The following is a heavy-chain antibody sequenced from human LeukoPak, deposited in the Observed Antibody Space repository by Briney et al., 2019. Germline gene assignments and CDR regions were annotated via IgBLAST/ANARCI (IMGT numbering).Heavy chain of an antibody. V-gene: IGHV4-39*01. CDR3: AGTSVTLHF. CDR2: IYYRGDP. J-gene: IGHJ4*02. D-gene: IGHD4-17*01. CDR1: GGTIDTSRCY. Sequence: SETLSLTCTVSGGTIDTSRCYWGWIRQPPGKGLEWLANIYYRGDPFYNPSLKSRLTISMDTSKNQFSLRLTSVTAADTAVYYCAGTSVTLHFWGQGALVTVSS.